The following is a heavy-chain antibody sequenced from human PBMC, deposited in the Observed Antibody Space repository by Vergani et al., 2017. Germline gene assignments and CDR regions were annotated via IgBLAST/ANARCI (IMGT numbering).Heavy chain of an antibody. CDR1: GFTFDDYA. CDR3: ARVNYYYGMDV. CDR2: IGTAGDT. Sequence: EVQLVESGGGLVKPGGSLRLSCAASGFTFDDYAMHWVRQAPGKGLEWVSGIGTAGDTYYPGSVKGRFTISRENAKNSLYLQMNSLRAEDTAVYYCARVNYYYGMDVWGQGP. J-gene: IGHJ6*02. V-gene: IGHV3-13*01.